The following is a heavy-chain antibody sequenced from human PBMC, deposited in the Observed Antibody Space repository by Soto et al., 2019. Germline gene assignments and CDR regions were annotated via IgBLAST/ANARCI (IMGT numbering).Heavy chain of an antibody. J-gene: IGHJ1*01. Sequence: ASVKVSCKASGDMFTSYDINWVRHSTGKGFEWMGWMNPNSGNTGYAQKFQDRVTLTRDTSASTAYMEMSSLTSEDTAVYYCAREFHSLSLTWRELFQPWGQGTLVTVSS. CDR3: AREFHSLSLTWRELFQP. D-gene: IGHD2-21*01. CDR1: GDMFTSYD. V-gene: IGHV1-8*01. CDR2: MNPNSGNT.